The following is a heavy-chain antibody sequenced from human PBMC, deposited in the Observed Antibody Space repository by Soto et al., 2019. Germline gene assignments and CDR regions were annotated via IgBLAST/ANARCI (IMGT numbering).Heavy chain of an antibody. CDR1: GGSIISGGYY. CDR3: AASCVACGGFNYYGMDV. Sequence: PSETLSLTCTVSGGSIISGGYYWYWIRQHPGKGLEWIGYIYYSGTTYYNPSLKSRVTISVDTSKNQFSLKLSSVTAADTAVYYCAASCVACGGFNYYGMDVWGQGTTVTVSS. V-gene: IGHV4-31*03. D-gene: IGHD2-21*01. J-gene: IGHJ6*02. CDR2: IYYSGTT.